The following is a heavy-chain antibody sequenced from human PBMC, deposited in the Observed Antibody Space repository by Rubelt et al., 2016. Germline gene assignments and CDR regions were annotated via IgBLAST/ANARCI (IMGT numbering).Heavy chain of an antibody. CDR1: GGSISSSSSY. D-gene: IGHD1-26*01. Sequence: QLQLQESGPGLGRPSETLSLTCTVSGGSISSSSSYWGWIRQPPGKGLEWIGSIFYSGSTYYNPSLKSRVTISVDTSKNQFSLKLGSVTAADTAVYYCARGDRSGSYHFDLWGRGTLVTVSS. V-gene: IGHV4-39*01. CDR3: ARGDRSGSYHFDL. CDR2: IFYSGST. J-gene: IGHJ2*01.